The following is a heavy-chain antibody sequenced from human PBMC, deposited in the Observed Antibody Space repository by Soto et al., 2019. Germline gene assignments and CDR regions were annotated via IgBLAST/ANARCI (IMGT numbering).Heavy chain of an antibody. Sequence: QVQVVQSGAEVKKPGSSVKVSCKVSGGIFTNNAISGVRQAPGQGLEWLGGVIPLFDTAYYAQIFRGRLRISADGATTTAYMELSGLTSADTDVYFCATGGHNDGYNFYHGMDVWGQGTTVTVS. D-gene: IGHD5-18*01. V-gene: IGHV1-69*01. CDR2: VIPLFDTA. J-gene: IGHJ6*02. CDR3: ATGGHNDGYNFYHGMDV. CDR1: GGIFTNNA.